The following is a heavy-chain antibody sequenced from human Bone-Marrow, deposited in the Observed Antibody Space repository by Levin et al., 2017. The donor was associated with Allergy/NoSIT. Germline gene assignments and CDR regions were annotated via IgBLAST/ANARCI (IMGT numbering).Heavy chain of an antibody. CDR1: GFNFGLYW. J-gene: IGHJ4*02. CDR3: ARAADAGTVDY. D-gene: IGHD6-13*01. CDR2: VNQDGSEK. V-gene: IGHV3-7*01. Sequence: QAGGSLRLSCAASGFNFGLYWMSWVRQAPGKGLEWVANVNQDGSEKYYVDSVTGRFTISRDNAKNSLYLQMNSLRVEDAALYYCARAADAGTVDYWGQGTQVTVSS.